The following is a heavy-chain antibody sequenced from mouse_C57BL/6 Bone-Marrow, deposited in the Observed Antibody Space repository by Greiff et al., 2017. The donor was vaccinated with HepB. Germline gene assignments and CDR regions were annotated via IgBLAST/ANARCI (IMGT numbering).Heavy chain of an antibody. V-gene: IGHV1-55*01. CDR3: ARLSYYYGSSDY. CDR2: IYPGSGST. D-gene: IGHD1-1*01. J-gene: IGHJ2*01. CDR1: GYTFTSYW. Sequence: QVQLQQPGAELVKPGASVKMSCKASGYTFTSYWITWVKQRPGQGLAWIGDIYPGSGSTNYNEKFKSKATLTVDTSSSTAYMQLSSLTSEDSAVYYCARLSYYYGSSDYWGQGTTLTVSS.